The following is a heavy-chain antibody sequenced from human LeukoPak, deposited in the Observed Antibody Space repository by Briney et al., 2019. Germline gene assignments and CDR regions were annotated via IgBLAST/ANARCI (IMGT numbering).Heavy chain of an antibody. Sequence: GESLKISCKGSGYYFTDYWIGWVRQMPGKGLEWMGIIYPGDSDTRYSPSFQGQVTISADKSISTAYLQWSSLKASDTAMYYCARLTVRGYYDSSGYPSDAFDIWGQGTMVTVSS. CDR1: GYYFTDYW. D-gene: IGHD3-22*01. CDR2: IYPGDSDT. CDR3: ARLTVRGYYDSSGYPSDAFDI. V-gene: IGHV5-51*01. J-gene: IGHJ3*02.